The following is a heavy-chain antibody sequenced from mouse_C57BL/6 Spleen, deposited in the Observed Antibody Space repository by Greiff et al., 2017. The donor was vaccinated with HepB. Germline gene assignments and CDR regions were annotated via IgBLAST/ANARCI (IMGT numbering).Heavy chain of an antibody. CDR2: INPNNGGT. D-gene: IGHD1-1*01. J-gene: IGHJ2*01. V-gene: IGHV1-18*01. CDR3: ARKRYYYGSSYGFDY. CDR1: GYTFTDYN. Sequence: EVQLQQSGPELVKPGASVKIPCKASGYTFTDYNMDWVKQSHGKSLEWIGDINPNNGGTIYNQKFKGKATLTVDKSSSTAYMELRSLTSEDTAVYYCARKRYYYGSSYGFDYWGQGTTLTVSS.